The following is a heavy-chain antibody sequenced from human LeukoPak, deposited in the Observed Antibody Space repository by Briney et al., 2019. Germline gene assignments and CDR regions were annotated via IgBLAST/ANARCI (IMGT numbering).Heavy chain of an antibody. CDR2: IKQDGSEK. J-gene: IGHJ5*02. V-gene: IGHV3-7*04. Sequence: PGGSLRLSCAASGFTFSSYWMSWVRQAPGKGLEWVANIKQDGSEKYYVDSVKGRFTISRGNAKNSLYLQMNSLRAEDTAVYYCARAHPGSSWSPNWFDPWGQGTLVTVSS. D-gene: IGHD6-13*01. CDR3: ARAHPGSSWSPNWFDP. CDR1: GFTFSSYW.